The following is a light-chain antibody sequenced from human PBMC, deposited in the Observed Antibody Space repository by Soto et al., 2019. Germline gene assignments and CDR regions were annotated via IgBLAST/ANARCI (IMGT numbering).Light chain of an antibody. Sequence: DIQMTQSPSTLSACAGDRVTITCRASQSISIWLAWYQQKPGRAPKLLINDASSLESGVPSRFTGSGSGTEFTLTISNLQPDDFATYYCQQFQSFPITFGQGTRLEIK. J-gene: IGKJ5*01. CDR2: DAS. V-gene: IGKV1-5*01. CDR3: QQFQSFPIT. CDR1: QSISIW.